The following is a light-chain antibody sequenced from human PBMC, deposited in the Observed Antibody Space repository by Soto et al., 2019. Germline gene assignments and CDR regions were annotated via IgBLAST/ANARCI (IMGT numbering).Light chain of an antibody. J-gene: IGLJ1*01. CDR3: CSYASSSSYV. Sequence: QSVLTQPDSVSGSPGQSITISCSGTTSDVGGYNLVSWYQQHTAKAPKLLIDEGTQRPSGVSSRFSGSKSGNTASLTISGLQAEDEADYYCCSYASSSSYVFGTGTKVTVL. CDR2: EGT. CDR1: TSDVGGYNL. V-gene: IGLV2-23*01.